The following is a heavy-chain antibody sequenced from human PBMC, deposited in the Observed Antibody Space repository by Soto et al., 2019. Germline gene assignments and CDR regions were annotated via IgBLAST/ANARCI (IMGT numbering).Heavy chain of an antibody. CDR1: GGSFSGYY. Sequence: PSETLSLTCAVYGGSFSGYYWSWIRQPPGKGLEWIGEINHGGTTNYNPSLKSRVTLSVDTSKNQFSLKLSSVTAADTAVYYCARGVYCSSNICYWGMDVWGQGTTVTVSS. D-gene: IGHD2-2*01. CDR2: INHGGTT. J-gene: IGHJ6*02. CDR3: ARGVYCSSNICYWGMDV. V-gene: IGHV4-34*01.